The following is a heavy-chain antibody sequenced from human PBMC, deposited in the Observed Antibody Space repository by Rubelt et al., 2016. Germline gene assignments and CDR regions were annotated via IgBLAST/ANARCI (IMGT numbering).Heavy chain of an antibody. CDR2: ISSSSSTI. J-gene: IGHJ4*02. Sequence: GGGLVQPGGSLRLSCAASGFTFSSYSMNWVRQAPGKGLEWVSYISSSSSTIYYADSVKGRFTISRDNARNSLYLQMNSLRAEDTAVYYCARDIKGRVAGSFDYWGQGTLVTVSS. V-gene: IGHV3-48*04. CDR3: ARDIKGRVAGSFDY. D-gene: IGHD6-19*01. CDR1: GFTFSSYS.